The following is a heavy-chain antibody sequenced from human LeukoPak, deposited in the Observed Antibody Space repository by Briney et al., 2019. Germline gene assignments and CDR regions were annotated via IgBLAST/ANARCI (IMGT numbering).Heavy chain of an antibody. CDR2: IYYSGST. Sequence: PSETLSLTCTVSGGSISSYYWSWIRQPPGKGLEWIGYIYYSGSTNYNPSLKSRVTISVDTSKNQFSLKLSSVTAADTAVYYCAREGSYYDILTGYWEHHFDIWGQGTMVTVS. V-gene: IGHV4-59*01. J-gene: IGHJ3*02. CDR1: GGSISSYY. CDR3: AREGSYYDILTGYWEHHFDI. D-gene: IGHD3-9*01.